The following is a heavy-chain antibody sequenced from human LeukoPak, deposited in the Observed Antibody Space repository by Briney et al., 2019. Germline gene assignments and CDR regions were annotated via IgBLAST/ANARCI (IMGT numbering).Heavy chain of an antibody. CDR2: ISDIGSI. J-gene: IGHJ6*02. Sequence: SSETLSLTCTVSGGSISSYYWSWIRQPPGKGLEWIAYISDIGSINYNPSLKSRVTISLDTSKNQFSLKLSSVTAADTAVYYCARGGVGSTSFIYYYYGMDVWGQGTTVTVSS. CDR1: GGSISSYY. CDR3: ARGGVGSTSFIYYYYGMDV. V-gene: IGHV4-59*08. D-gene: IGHD2-2*01.